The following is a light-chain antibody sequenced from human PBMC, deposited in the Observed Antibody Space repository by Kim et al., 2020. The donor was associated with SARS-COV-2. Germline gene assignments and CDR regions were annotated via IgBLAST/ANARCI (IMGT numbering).Light chain of an antibody. V-gene: IGKV3-20*01. CDR1: QSVSSSN. CDR3: QQYGSSSLT. CDR2: GAS. Sequence: EIVLTQSPGTLSLSPGERATLSCRASQSVSSSNLAWYQQRPGQAPRLLIYGASSRATGIPDRFSGSGSGTDFSLTISRLEPEDFAVYYCQQYGSSSLTFGGGTKV. J-gene: IGKJ4*01.